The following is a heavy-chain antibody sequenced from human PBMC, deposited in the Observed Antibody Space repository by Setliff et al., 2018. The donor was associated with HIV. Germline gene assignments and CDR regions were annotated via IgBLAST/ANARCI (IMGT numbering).Heavy chain of an antibody. CDR3: ARGQSSGVWCTSQNEFNI. V-gene: IGHV4-61*09. CDR1: GGSMRSGGYY. D-gene: IGHD6-19*01. J-gene: IGHJ3*02. Sequence: SETLSLTCTVSGGSMRSGGYYWNWIRQPAGKGLEWIGYIYTSGTTEYNDSFKSRVTISVDANNNQVFMKMTSVTAADTTVYYCARGQSSGVWCTSQNEFNIWGPGTRVTVAS. CDR2: IYTSGTT.